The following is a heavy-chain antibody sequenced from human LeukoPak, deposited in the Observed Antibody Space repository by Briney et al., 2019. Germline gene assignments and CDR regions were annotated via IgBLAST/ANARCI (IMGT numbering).Heavy chain of an antibody. D-gene: IGHD3-10*02. CDR3: AKGVFGEVENY. CDR1: GYTFTSYG. J-gene: IGHJ4*01. CDR2: ISAYNGNT. Sequence: GASVKVSCKASGYTFTSYGISWVRQAPGQGLEWMGWISAYNGNTNYAQKLQGRVTMTTDTSTSTAYIELRSLRFDDTAVYYCAKGVFGEVENYLGQGTLVTVSS. V-gene: IGHV1-18*01.